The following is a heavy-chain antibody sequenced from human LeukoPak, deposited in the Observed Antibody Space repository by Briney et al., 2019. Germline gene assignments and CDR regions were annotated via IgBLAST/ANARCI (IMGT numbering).Heavy chain of an antibody. J-gene: IGHJ6*02. Sequence: GGSLRLSCAASGFTFNIYSMNWVRQAPGKGLEWVAVIWYDGSNKYYADSVKGRFTISRDNSKNTLYLQMNSLRAEDTAVYYCARGAPNDFWSGYYYYYYGMDVWGQGTTVTVSS. CDR3: ARGAPNDFWSGYYYYYYGMDV. CDR1: GFTFNIYS. CDR2: IWYDGSNK. V-gene: IGHV3-33*08. D-gene: IGHD3-3*01.